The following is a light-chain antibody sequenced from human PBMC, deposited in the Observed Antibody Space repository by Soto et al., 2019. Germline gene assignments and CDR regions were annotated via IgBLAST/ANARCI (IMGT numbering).Light chain of an antibody. CDR1: QSIRNY. CDR2: DAS. V-gene: IGKV3-11*01. Sequence: EIVLTQSPATLSLSPGERATLSCRASQSIRNYLAWYQQKPGQAPRLLIYDASNRATGIPPRFSGSGSGTDFIFTISSLEPEDSGVYYCQQRNDWVTFGGGTKVEIK. J-gene: IGKJ4*01. CDR3: QQRNDWVT.